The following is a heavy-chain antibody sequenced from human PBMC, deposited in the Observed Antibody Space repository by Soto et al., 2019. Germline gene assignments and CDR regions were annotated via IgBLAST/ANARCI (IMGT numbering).Heavy chain of an antibody. Sequence: VGSLRLSCASSGFTFGSHSMNLVRQAPGKGLEWVSSISSSSSYIYYADSVKGRFTISRDNAKNSLYLQMNSLRAEDTAVYYCARERPFLDYWGQGTLVTVSS. D-gene: IGHD2-21*01. CDR2: ISSSSSYI. J-gene: IGHJ4*02. CDR3: ARERPFLDY. CDR1: GFTFGSHS. V-gene: IGHV3-21*01.